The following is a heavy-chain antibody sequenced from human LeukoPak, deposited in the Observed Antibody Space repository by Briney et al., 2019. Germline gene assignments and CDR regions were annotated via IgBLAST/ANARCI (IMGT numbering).Heavy chain of an antibody. CDR2: INPNSGGT. J-gene: IGHJ4*02. CDR1: GYTFTGYY. CDR3: AREPMAAAGTGGSY. Sequence: ASVKVSCKASGYTFTGYYMHWVRQAPGQGLEWMGWINPNSGGTNYAQKFQGRVTMTRDTSISTAYMELSRLRSDDTAVYYCAREPMAAAGTGGSYWGQGTLVTVSS. V-gene: IGHV1-2*02. D-gene: IGHD6-13*01.